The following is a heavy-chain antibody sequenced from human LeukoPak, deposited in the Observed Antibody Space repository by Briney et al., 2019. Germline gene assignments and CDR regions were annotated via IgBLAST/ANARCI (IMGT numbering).Heavy chain of an antibody. Sequence: PGASLRLSCAASGFTFSNYTMSWVRQAPGKGLEWVSAITGSGGNTYYADSAKGRFTISRDNPKNTLYLQMNSLRDEDTAVYYCAKWGDFDVLTGYYVPDFWGQGTLVTVSS. V-gene: IGHV3-23*01. D-gene: IGHD3-9*01. CDR2: ITGSGGNT. CDR1: GFTFSNYT. CDR3: AKWGDFDVLTGYYVPDF. J-gene: IGHJ4*02.